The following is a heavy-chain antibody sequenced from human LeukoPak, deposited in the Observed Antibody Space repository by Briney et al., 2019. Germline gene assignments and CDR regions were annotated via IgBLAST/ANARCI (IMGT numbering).Heavy chain of an antibody. J-gene: IGHJ4*02. CDR1: GFTFRSYG. V-gene: IGHV3-30*18. Sequence: PGGSLRLSCAASGFTFRSYGMHWVRQAPGKGLEWVAVISYDGSNKYYVDSVKGRFTISRDSSKNTLYLQMNSLRAEDTAVYYCVKESKETTRYYFDSWGQGTLVTVSS. CDR2: ISYDGSNK. D-gene: IGHD4-11*01. CDR3: VKESKETTRYYFDS.